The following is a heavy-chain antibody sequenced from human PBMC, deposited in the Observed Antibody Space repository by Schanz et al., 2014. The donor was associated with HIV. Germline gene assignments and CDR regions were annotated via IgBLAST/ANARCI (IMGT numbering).Heavy chain of an antibody. CDR3: AKDWRIEQWLVGGPQDY. D-gene: IGHD6-19*01. V-gene: IGHV3-21*04. CDR2: ISSSGSYI. CDR1: GFRFSSHA. J-gene: IGHJ4*02. Sequence: VQLVESGGGVVQPGRSLRLSCAVSGFRFSSHAMTWVRQAPGKGLEWVSSISSSGSYIFYADSVRGRFTISRDNSRNSVYLQMNSLRAEDTAVYFCAKDWRIEQWLVGGPQDYWGQGTLVPVSS.